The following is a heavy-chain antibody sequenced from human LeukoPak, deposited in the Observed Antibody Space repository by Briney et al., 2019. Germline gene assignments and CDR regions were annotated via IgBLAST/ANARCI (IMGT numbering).Heavy chain of an antibody. D-gene: IGHD6-19*01. J-gene: IGHJ4*02. CDR2: ISSTSTYI. CDR1: GFTFSSYS. V-gene: IGHV3-21*01. Sequence: GGSLRLSCAASGFTFSSYSMNWVRQAPGKGLELVSSISSTSTYIYYADSVKGRFTISRDNAKNSLYLQMNSLRAEDTAVYYCARIHIAVAGITDYWGQGTLVTVSS. CDR3: ARIHIAVAGITDY.